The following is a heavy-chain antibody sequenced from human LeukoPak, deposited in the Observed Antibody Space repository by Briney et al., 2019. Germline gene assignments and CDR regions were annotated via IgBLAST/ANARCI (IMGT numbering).Heavy chain of an antibody. D-gene: IGHD5-12*01. Sequence: SETLSLTCSVSGDSIAAPSYYWAWIRQPPGKGLEWIASIYYSGNTNYDPSLQSRVTISVDTSKNQFSLSLSSATAADTAVYYCARQIRYTYDPNWFHPWGQGTLVTVSS. CDR2: IYYSGNT. J-gene: IGHJ5*02. V-gene: IGHV4-39*01. CDR1: GDSIAAPSYY. CDR3: ARQIRYTYDPNWFHP.